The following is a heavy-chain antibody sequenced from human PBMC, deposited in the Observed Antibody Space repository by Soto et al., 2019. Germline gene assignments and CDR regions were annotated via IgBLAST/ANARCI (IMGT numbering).Heavy chain of an antibody. CDR3: ARLPDGYFAWFATDYYFDS. Sequence: QLQLQESGPGLVKPSETLSLTCTVSGGSISSSSYYWGWIRQPPGKGVEWIGSIYYSGSTYYNPSPKSRVTISVDTSKHQFSLKLSSVTAADTAVYYCARLPDGYFAWFATDYYFDSWGQGTLVTVSS. D-gene: IGHD3-9*01. CDR1: GGSISSSSYY. J-gene: IGHJ4*02. V-gene: IGHV4-39*01. CDR2: IYYSGST.